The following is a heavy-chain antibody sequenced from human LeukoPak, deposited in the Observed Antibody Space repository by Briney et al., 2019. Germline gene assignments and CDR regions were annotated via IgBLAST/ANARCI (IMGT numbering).Heavy chain of an antibody. CDR3: ARAAGSSWLTAGAFDI. CDR1: GGTFSSYA. CDR2: IIPIFGTA. J-gene: IGHJ3*02. Sequence: SVKVSCKASGGTFSSYAISWVRQAPGQGLEWMGGIIPIFGTANYAQKFQGRVTITADESTSTAYMELSSVTAADTAVYYCARAAGSSWLTAGAFDIWGQGTMVTVSS. D-gene: IGHD2-2*01. V-gene: IGHV1-69*13.